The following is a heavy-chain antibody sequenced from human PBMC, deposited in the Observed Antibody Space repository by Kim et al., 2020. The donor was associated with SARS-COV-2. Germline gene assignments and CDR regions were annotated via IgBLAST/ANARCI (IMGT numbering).Heavy chain of an antibody. CDR1: GYTFTGYY. Sequence: ASVKVSCKASGYTFTGYYMHWVRQAPGQGLEWMGWINPNSGGTNYAQKFQGWVTMTRDTSISTAYMELSRLRSDDTAVYYCARAQRGLRPYYYYYGMDVWGQGTTVTVSS. J-gene: IGHJ6*02. CDR2: INPNSGGT. V-gene: IGHV1-2*04. D-gene: IGHD5-12*01. CDR3: ARAQRGLRPYYYYYGMDV.